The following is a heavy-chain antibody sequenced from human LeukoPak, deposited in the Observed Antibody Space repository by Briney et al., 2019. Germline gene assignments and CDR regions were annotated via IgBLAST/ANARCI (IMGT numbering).Heavy chain of an antibody. V-gene: IGHV3-23*01. J-gene: IGHJ4*02. CDR2: ISGSGSYT. CDR3: AKIIAAANRPTFDY. CDR1: GFTFSSYA. D-gene: IGHD6-13*01. Sequence: GGSLRLSCAASGFTFSSYAMSWVRQAPGKGLEWVSAISGSGSYTYYGDSVKGRFTISRDNSKNKIYLQTNSLRAEDTAVYYCAKIIAAANRPTFDYWGQGTLVTVSS.